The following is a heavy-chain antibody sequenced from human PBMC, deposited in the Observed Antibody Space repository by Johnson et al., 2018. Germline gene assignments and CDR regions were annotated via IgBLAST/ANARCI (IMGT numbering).Heavy chain of an antibody. CDR3: ARDVTGYGRENAFDI. V-gene: IGHV4-59*01. D-gene: IGHD5-12*01. J-gene: IGHJ3*02. Sequence: QVQLQESGPGLVKPSETLSLSCTVSGDSINTNYWSWIRQPPGKGLEWIGYIYYTGRTNYTHSLKSRVNISVDMSKNQFSLKLRSVVAADTAVYFCARDVTGYGRENAFDIWGQGTMVTVSS. CDR2: IYYTGRT. CDR1: GDSINTNY.